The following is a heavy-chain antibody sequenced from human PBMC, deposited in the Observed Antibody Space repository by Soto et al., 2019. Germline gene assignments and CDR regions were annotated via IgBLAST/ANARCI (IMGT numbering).Heavy chain of an antibody. CDR2: ISWNSGSI. D-gene: IGHD3-3*01. CDR3: AKDLDFGVVIGVSG. V-gene: IGHV3-9*01. Sequence: GGSLRLSCAASGFTFDDYAMHWVRQAPGKGLEWVSGISWNSGSIGYADSVKGRFTISRDNAKNSLYLQMNSLRAEDTALYYCAKDLDFGVVIGVSGWGQGTLVTVSS. J-gene: IGHJ4*02. CDR1: GFTFDDYA.